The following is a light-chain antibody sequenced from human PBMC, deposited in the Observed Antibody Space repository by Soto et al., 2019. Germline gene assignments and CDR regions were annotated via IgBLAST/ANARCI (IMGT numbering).Light chain of an antibody. Sequence: DIQMTQSPATLSASVGDRVTITCRASQSISSRFAWYQQKTGRAPHRLIYKASNLRTGVPSRCSRSGSGTEFTLTIISLQPDDFATYYCQRYSGFSRTFGQGTKVEI. CDR1: QSISSR. J-gene: IGKJ1*01. CDR3: QRYSGFSRT. V-gene: IGKV1-5*03. CDR2: KAS.